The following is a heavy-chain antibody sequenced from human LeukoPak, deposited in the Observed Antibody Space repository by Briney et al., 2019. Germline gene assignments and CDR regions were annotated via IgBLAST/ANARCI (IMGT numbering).Heavy chain of an antibody. CDR2: ISAYNGNT. V-gene: IGHV1-18*01. CDR3: ARVKEQKDIVVVPAADNWFDP. Sequence: ASVKVSYKASGYTFTSYGISWVRQAPGQGLEWMGWISAYNGNTNYAQKLQGRVTMTTDTSTSTAYMELRSLRSDDTAVYYCARVKEQKDIVVVPAADNWFDPWGQGTLVTVSS. J-gene: IGHJ5*02. D-gene: IGHD2-2*01. CDR1: GYTFTSYG.